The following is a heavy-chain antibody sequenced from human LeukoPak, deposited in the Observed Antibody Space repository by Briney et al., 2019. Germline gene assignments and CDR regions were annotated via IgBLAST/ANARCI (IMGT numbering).Heavy chain of an antibody. Sequence: GGSLRLSCAASGFSVSSNFMSWVRQAPGKGLEWVSVIYSGGRTNYAGSVKGRFTISRDNAKYSLYLQMTSLRAEDTAVYYCARSYYDSSGYPHSDLDYWGQGTLVTVSS. J-gene: IGHJ4*02. D-gene: IGHD3-22*01. CDR3: ARSYYDSSGYPHSDLDY. V-gene: IGHV3-66*01. CDR1: GFSVSSNF. CDR2: IYSGGRT.